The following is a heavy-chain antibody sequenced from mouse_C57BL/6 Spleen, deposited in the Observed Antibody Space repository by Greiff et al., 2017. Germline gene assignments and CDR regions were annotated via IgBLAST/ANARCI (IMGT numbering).Heavy chain of an antibody. J-gene: IGHJ4*01. V-gene: IGHV1-26*01. CDR3: ARRWLLSRAMDY. D-gene: IGHD2-3*01. CDR2: INPNNGGT. CDR1: GYTLTDYY. Sequence: EVQLQQSGPELVKPGASVKISCKASGYTLTDYYMNWVKQSHGKSLEWIGDINPNNGGTSYNQKFKGKATLTVDKSSSTAYMELRSLTSEDSAVYYCARRWLLSRAMDYWGQGTSVTVSS.